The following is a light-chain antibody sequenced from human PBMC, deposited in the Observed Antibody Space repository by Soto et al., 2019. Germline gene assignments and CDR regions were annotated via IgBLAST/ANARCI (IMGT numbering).Light chain of an antibody. J-gene: IGLJ2*01. Sequence: QSALTQPASVSGSPGQSITISCTGTSSDVGGYNYVSWYQHHPGKAPKLMIFDVFYRPSGVSNRFSGSKSGNTASLTISGLQAEDEADYYCTSYTRTSTLEVFDGGTKLTVL. CDR1: SSDVGGYNY. V-gene: IGLV2-14*03. CDR2: DVF. CDR3: TSYTRTSTLEV.